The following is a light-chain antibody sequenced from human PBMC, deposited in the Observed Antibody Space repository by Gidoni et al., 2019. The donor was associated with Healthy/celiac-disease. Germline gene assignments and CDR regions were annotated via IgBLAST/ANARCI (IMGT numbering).Light chain of an antibody. CDR1: QSISSY. CDR3: QQSYSTPQT. J-gene: IGKJ1*01. Sequence: DIQMTQSPSSLSASVGDRVTITCRASQSISSYLNWYQQKPGKAPKLLIYAASSLQSGVPSRFSGSGSGTDFILTISSLQPEDFATYYCQQSYSTPQTFGQXTKVEIK. CDR2: AAS. V-gene: IGKV1-39*01.